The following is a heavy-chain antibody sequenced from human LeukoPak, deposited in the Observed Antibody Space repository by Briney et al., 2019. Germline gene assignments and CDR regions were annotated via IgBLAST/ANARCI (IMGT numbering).Heavy chain of an antibody. V-gene: IGHV3-33*06. J-gene: IGHJ4*02. CDR2: IWYDGSNK. CDR1: GFTFSSYG. D-gene: IGHD3-22*01. Sequence: GGSLRLSCAACGFTFSSYGMHWVRQAPGKGLEWVAVIWYDGSNKYYADSVKGRFTISRDNSKNTLYLQMNSLRAEDTAVYYCAKLRSGYYRLFDYWGQGTLVTVSS. CDR3: AKLRSGYYRLFDY.